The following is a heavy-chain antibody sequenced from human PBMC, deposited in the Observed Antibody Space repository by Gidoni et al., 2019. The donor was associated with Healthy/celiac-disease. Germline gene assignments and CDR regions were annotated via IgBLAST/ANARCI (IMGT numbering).Heavy chain of an antibody. CDR3: AKDSCGGDCYSKSYYYYYYMDV. CDR1: GFTFEEYA. CDR2: ISWNSGSI. D-gene: IGHD2-21*01. Sequence: EVQLVESGGGLVQPGRSLGLSCAAAGFTFEEYAMHWVRQAPGKGLEWVSGISWNSGSIGDADSVKGRFTISRDNAKNSLYLQMNSLRAEDTALYYCAKDSCGGDCYSKSYYYYYYMDVWGKGTTVTVSS. V-gene: IGHV3-9*01. J-gene: IGHJ6*03.